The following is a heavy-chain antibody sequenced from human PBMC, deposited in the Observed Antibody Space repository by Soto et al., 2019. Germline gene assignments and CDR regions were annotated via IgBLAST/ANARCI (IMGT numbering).Heavy chain of an antibody. J-gene: IGHJ6*02. CDR2: IDYSSDTI. CDR1: GFTFSTYS. D-gene: IGHD3-3*01. V-gene: IGHV3-48*02. Sequence: VGSLRLSCAASGFTFSTYSMNWVRQAPGQGLEWIAYIDYSSDTIFYADSVKGRFTISRDNAQNSLYLQMDSLRDEDTAVYYCARLYYDYVWGQGTTVTVSS. CDR3: ARLYYDYV.